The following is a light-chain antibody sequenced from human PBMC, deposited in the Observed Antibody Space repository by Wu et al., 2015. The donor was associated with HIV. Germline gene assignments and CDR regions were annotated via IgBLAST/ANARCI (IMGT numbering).Light chain of an antibody. J-gene: IGKJ1*01. CDR2: AAS. CDR1: QDISNY. Sequence: DIQMTQSPSAMSASVGDRVTITCRASQDISNYLAWFQQKPGKVPKRLIYAASNLQSGVPSRFSGSGSGTEFILTINSLQPDDFAIYYCQQYNAFGWTFGRGTKVEMK. V-gene: IGKV1-17*03. CDR3: QQYNAFGWT.